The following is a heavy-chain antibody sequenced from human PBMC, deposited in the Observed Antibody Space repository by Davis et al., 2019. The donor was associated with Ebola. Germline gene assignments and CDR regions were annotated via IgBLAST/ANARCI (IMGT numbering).Heavy chain of an antibody. CDR3: AGSRIVVVVAATRGNYYYYGMDV. CDR1: GGSISSYY. Sequence: MPGGSLRLSCTVSGGSISSYYWSWIRQPPGKGLEWIGYIYYSGSTNYNPSLKSRVTISVDTSKNQFSLKLSSVTAADTAVYYCAGSRIVVVVAATRGNYYYYGMDVWGQGTTVTVSS. D-gene: IGHD2-15*01. CDR2: IYYSGST. J-gene: IGHJ6*02. V-gene: IGHV4-59*12.